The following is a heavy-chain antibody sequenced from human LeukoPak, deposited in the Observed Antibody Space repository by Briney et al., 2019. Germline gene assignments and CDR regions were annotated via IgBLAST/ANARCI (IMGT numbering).Heavy chain of an antibody. D-gene: IGHD2-15*01. CDR1: GYTFTGYY. CDR3: ARDWHCSGGSCYSDWFDP. V-gene: IGHV1-2*02. Sequence: ASVKVSCKASGYTFTGYYMHWVRQAPGQGLEWMGWSNPNSGGTNYAQKFQGRVTMTRDTSISTAYMELSRLRSDDTAVYYCARDWHCSGGSCYSDWFDPWGQGTLVTVSS. J-gene: IGHJ5*02. CDR2: SNPNSGGT.